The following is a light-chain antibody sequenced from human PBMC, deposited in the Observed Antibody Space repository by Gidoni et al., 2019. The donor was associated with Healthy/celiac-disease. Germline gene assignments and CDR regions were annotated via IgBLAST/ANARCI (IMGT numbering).Light chain of an antibody. CDR3: QQYNNWPQT. Sequence: EIVMTQSPATLSVSPGERATLSCRASQSVSSNLAWYQQKPGQAPRLLIYGASTRATCIPARFSGSGSGTEFTLTISSLQSEDFAVYYCQQYNNWPQTFGGGTKVVIK. V-gene: IGKV3-15*01. CDR1: QSVSSN. CDR2: GAS. J-gene: IGKJ4*01.